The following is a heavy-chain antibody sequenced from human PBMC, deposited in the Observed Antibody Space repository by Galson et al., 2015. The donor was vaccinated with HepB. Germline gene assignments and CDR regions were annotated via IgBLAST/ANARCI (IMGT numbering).Heavy chain of an antibody. D-gene: IGHD4-17*01. J-gene: IGHJ3*02. V-gene: IGHV3-21*01. CDR2: ISSNSNYI. CDR3: AKSHGAGTTAFDI. Sequence: SLRLSCAASGFTFSSYSMYWVRQAPGKGLEWVSSISSNSNYIYNADSVKGRFTISRDNAKNSLYLQMSSLRAEDTAVYSCAKSHGAGTTAFDIWGQGTMVTVSS. CDR1: GFTFSSYS.